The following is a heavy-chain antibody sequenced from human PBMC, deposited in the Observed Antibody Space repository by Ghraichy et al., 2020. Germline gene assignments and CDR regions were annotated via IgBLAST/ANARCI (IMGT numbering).Heavy chain of an antibody. J-gene: IGHJ3*02. CDR1: GYTFTSYY. CDR2: INPSGGST. D-gene: IGHD1-26*01. CDR3: ARGIVGATGPVDAFDI. Sequence: ASVKVSCKASGYTFTSYYMHWVRQAPGQGLEWMGIINPSGGSTSYAQKFQGRVTMTRDTSTSTVYMELSSLRSEDTAVYYCARGIVGATGPVDAFDIWGQGTMVTVSS. V-gene: IGHV1-46*01.